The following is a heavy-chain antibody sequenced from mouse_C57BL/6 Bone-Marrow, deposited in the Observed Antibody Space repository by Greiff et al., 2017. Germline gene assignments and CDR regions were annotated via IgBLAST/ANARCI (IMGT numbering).Heavy chain of an antibody. CDR3: ARIYYDYDEFAY. D-gene: IGHD2-4*01. V-gene: IGHV1-72*01. J-gene: IGHJ3*01. CDR2: IDPNSGGT. Sequence: QVQLQQPGAELVKPGASVKLSCKASGYTFTSYWMHWVKQRPGRVLEWIGRIDPNSGGTKYNEKFKSKATLTVDKPSSTAYMQLSSLTSEDSAVYYCARIYYDYDEFAYWGQGTLVTVSA. CDR1: GYTFTSYW.